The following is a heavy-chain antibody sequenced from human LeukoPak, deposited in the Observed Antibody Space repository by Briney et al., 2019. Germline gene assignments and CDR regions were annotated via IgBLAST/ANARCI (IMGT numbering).Heavy chain of an antibody. J-gene: IGHJ4*02. CDR3: ATYSSGRRGYYFDS. Sequence: GGSLRLSCAASGFTVSSNYMSWVRQAPGKGLEWVAISYSGNTTYCADSVRSRFTISRDKSKNRLHLQMNSLRAEDTAVYYCATYSSGRRGYYFDSWGQGTLVTVSS. CDR1: GFTVSSNY. V-gene: IGHV3-66*01. CDR2: SYSGNTT. D-gene: IGHD6-19*01.